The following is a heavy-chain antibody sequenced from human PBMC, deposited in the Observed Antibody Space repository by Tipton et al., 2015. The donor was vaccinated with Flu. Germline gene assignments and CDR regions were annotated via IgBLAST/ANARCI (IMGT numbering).Heavy chain of an antibody. CDR1: GFTFSSYW. V-gene: IGHV3-7*01. D-gene: IGHD3-10*01. Sequence: SLRLSCAASGFTFSSYWMSWVRQAPGKGLEWVANIKQDGSEKYYVDSVKGRFTISRDNAKNSLYLQMNSLRAEDTAVYYCARVPMRRYYGSGRGAFDHWGQGTLVTVSS. CDR3: ARVPMRRYYGSGRGAFDH. CDR2: IKQDGSEK. J-gene: IGHJ4*02.